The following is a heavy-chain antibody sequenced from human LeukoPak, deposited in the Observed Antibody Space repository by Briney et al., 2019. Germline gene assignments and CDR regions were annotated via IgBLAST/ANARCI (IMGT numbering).Heavy chain of an antibody. CDR1: GGPISSYY. CDR2: IYYSGST. CDR3: ARHAPGYCSGGSCYGVGGWFDP. D-gene: IGHD2-15*01. J-gene: IGHJ5*02. V-gene: IGHV4-59*08. Sequence: PSETLSLTCTVSGGPISSYYWSWIRQPPGKGLEWIGYIYYSGSTNYNPSLKSRVTISVDTSKNQFSLKLSSVTAADTAVYYCARHAPGYCSGGSCYGVGGWFDPWGQGTLVTVSS.